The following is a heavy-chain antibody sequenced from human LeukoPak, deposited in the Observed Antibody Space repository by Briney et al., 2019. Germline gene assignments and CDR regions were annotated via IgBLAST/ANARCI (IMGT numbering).Heavy chain of an antibody. D-gene: IGHD2-15*01. CDR2: IITIFGTA. CDR3: ARGSLPTFCSGGSCYSESRWTLDY. Sequence: GASVKLSCKASGGTFSSYAISWVRQAPRQGLEWMGGIITIFGTANYAQKFQGRVTITADKSTSKAYMELSSLRSEDTAVYYCARGSLPTFCSGGSCYSESRWTLDYWGQGTLVTVSS. V-gene: IGHV1-69*06. J-gene: IGHJ4*02. CDR1: GGTFSSYA.